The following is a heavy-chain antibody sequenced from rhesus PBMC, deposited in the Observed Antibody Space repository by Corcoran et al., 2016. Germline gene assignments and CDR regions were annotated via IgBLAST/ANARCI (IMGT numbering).Heavy chain of an antibody. D-gene: IGHD6-31*01. V-gene: IGHV2S1*01. CDR1: GFSLSTSGMG. J-gene: IGHJ3*01. CDR2: IYWDDDK. Sequence: QVTLKESGPALVKPTQTLTLTCPFSGFSLSTSGMGVGWIRQPPGTALEWLASIYWDDDKYYSTARKSRLTSSKDTSKNQVVLTMTNMDPVDTATYYCARGGIAAAPEAFDCWGQGLRVTVSS. CDR3: ARGGIAAAPEAFDC.